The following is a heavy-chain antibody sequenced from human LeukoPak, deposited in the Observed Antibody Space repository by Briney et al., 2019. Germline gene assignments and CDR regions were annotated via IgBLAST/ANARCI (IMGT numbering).Heavy chain of an antibody. CDR3: ARVSSRRLPPTYSYDRRNYFDY. CDR1: GGSVSDYY. CDR2: INHSGST. V-gene: IGHV4-34*01. D-gene: IGHD3-22*01. Sequence: SETLSLTCTVSGGSVSDYYWSWIRQPPGKGLEWIGEINHSGSTNYKPSLKSRVMISVDTSKNQISLKLRSVTAADTAIYYCARVSSRRLPPTYSYDRRNYFDYWGQGTLVTVSS. J-gene: IGHJ4*02.